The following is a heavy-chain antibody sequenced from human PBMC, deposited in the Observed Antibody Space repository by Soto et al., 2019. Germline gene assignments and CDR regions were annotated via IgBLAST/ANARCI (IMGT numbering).Heavy chain of an antibody. CDR1: GYTFTSYG. V-gene: IGHV1-18*04. Sequence: QVQLVQSGAEVKKPGASVKVSCKASGYTFTSYGISWVRQAPGQGLEWMGWISAYNGNTNYAQKLQGRVTMTTDTSTSTAYMELRSLRSDGTAVYYCARDRGTPTYSSGWYRYYYYGMDVWGQGTTVTVSS. D-gene: IGHD6-19*01. J-gene: IGHJ6*02. CDR2: ISAYNGNT. CDR3: ARDRGTPTYSSGWYRYYYYGMDV.